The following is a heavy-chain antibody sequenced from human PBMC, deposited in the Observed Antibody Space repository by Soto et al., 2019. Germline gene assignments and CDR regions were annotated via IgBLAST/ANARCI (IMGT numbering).Heavy chain of an antibody. CDR1: GGSISSGGYY. CDR2: IYYSGST. D-gene: IGHD1-1*01. Sequence: KPSETLSLTCTVSGGSISSGGYYWSWIRQHPGEGLEWIGYIYYSGSTYYNPSLKSRVTISVDTSKNQFSLKLSSVTAADTAVYYCARDAGRDGYNSFSLFDYWGQGTLVTVSS. V-gene: IGHV4-31*03. J-gene: IGHJ4*02. CDR3: ARDAGRDGYNSFSLFDY.